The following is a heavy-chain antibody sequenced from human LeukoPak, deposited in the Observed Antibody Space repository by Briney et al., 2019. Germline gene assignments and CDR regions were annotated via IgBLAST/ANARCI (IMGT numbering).Heavy chain of an antibody. CDR2: VHYSGSI. CDR1: GASISSSSYY. Sequence: SETLSLTCTVSGASISSSSYYWAWIRQPPGKGLEWIGSVHYSGSIYYNPSLKSRATLSVDTSKNEFSLKLSSVTAADTAVYYCATFMTTVTHFDYWGQGTLVTVSS. D-gene: IGHD4-17*01. J-gene: IGHJ4*02. CDR3: ATFMTTVTHFDY. V-gene: IGHV4-39*07.